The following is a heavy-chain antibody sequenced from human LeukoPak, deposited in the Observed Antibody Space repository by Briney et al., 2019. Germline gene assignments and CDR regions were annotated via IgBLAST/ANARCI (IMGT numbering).Heavy chain of an antibody. V-gene: IGHV3-11*01. Sequence: PGGSLRLSCAASGFTLSDYYMSWIRQAPGKGLEWVSYISSSGSTIYYADSVKGRFTISRDNAKNSLYLQMNSLRAEDTAVYYCARAGSADVHIVVVPAAIYYYGMDVWGQGTTVTVSS. J-gene: IGHJ6*02. CDR3: ARAGSADVHIVVVPAAIYYYGMDV. D-gene: IGHD2-2*01. CDR2: ISSSGSTI. CDR1: GFTLSDYY.